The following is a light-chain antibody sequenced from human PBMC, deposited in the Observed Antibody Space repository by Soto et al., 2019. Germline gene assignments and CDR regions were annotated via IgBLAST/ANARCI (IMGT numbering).Light chain of an antibody. V-gene: IGKV3-20*01. CDR2: GAS. CDR1: QSINSSY. CDR3: QQYGSSPIP. J-gene: IGKJ5*01. Sequence: EIVLTQSPGTLSLSPGERATLSCRASQSINSSYLAWYQQKYGQAPRLLIYGASNRATGIPDRLSGSGSGTDFTLTINRLEPEDFAVYYCQQYGSSPIPFGQGTRLEIK.